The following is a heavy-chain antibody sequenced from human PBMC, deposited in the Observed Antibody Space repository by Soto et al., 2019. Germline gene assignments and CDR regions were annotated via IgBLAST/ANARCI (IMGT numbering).Heavy chain of an antibody. CDR1: GGTFSSYA. CDR3: ARKFYPTVVYYGMDV. V-gene: IGHV1-69*13. CDR2: IIPIFGTA. J-gene: IGHJ6*02. D-gene: IGHD1-1*01. Sequence: ASVKVSCKASGGTFSSYAISWVRQAPGQGLEWMGGIIPIFGTANYAQKFQGRVTITADESTSTAYMELSSLRSEDTAVYYCARKFYPTVVYYGMDVWGQGTTVTVSS.